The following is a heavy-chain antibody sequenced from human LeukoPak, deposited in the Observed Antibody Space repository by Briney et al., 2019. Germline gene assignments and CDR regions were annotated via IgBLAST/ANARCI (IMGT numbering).Heavy chain of an antibody. CDR3: ARAKTPNYSNYVYWFDP. D-gene: IGHD4-11*01. J-gene: IGHJ5*02. V-gene: IGHV1-46*01. Sequence: ASVKVSCKASGYTFTGYYIHWVRQAPGQGLEWMGIINPSGGSTSYAQKFQGRVTMTRDMSTSTVYMELSSLRSEDTAVYYCARAKTPNYSNYVYWFDPWGQGTLVTVSS. CDR2: INPSGGST. CDR1: GYTFTGYY.